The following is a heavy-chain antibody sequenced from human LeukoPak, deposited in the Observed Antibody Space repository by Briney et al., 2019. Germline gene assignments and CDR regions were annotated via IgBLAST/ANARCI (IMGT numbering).Heavy chain of an antibody. CDR2: ISSGGSTI. J-gene: IGHJ6*04. CDR1: GLTLSRFE. V-gene: IGHV3-48*03. D-gene: IGHD3-10*02. Sequence: GGSLTLPCTASGLTLSRFEMHCARHARGEGLVWVSYISSGGSTIYYADSVKGRFTISRDNAKNSLYLQMNSLRAEDTAVYYCAELGITMIGGVWGKGTTVTISS. CDR3: AELGITMIGGV.